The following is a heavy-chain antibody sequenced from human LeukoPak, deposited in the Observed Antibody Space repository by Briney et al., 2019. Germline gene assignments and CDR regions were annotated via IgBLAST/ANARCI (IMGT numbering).Heavy chain of an antibody. CDR3: ARGVTTVRYFDY. Sequence: GASVKVSCKASGYTFTSYAMHWVRQAPGQRLEWMGWINAGNGNTKYSQKFQGRVTITRDTSASTAYMELSSLRSEDTAVYYCARGVTTVRYFDYWGQGTLVTVSS. CDR1: GYTFTSYA. J-gene: IGHJ4*02. D-gene: IGHD4-17*01. V-gene: IGHV1-3*01. CDR2: INAGNGNT.